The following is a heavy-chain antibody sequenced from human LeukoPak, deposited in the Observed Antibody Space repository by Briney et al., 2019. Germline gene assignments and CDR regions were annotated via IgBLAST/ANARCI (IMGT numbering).Heavy chain of an antibody. D-gene: IGHD6-13*01. J-gene: IGHJ4*02. Sequence: PGGSLRLSWAASGFTFSDYYMSWIRQAPEKGLEWVSYISGSGTTIYYGDSVKGRFTISRDNAKNSVYLQMNSLRAEDTAVYYCVRVSSWYNIGDYWGQGALVTVSS. CDR3: VRVSSWYNIGDY. CDR1: GFTFSDYY. V-gene: IGHV3-11*01. CDR2: ISGSGTTI.